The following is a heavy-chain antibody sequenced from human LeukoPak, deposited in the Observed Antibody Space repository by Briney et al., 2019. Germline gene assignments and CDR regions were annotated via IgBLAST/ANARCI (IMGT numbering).Heavy chain of an antibody. V-gene: IGHV1-2*02. D-gene: IGHD1-14*01. CDR3: ARGNRRHRAFDI. Sequence: GASVKVSCKASGYTFTGYYMHWVRQAPGQGLEWMGWINPNSGGTNYAQKFQGRVTMTRNTSISTAYMELSSLRSEDTAVYYCARGNRRHRAFDIWGQGTMVTVSS. CDR2: INPNSGGT. J-gene: IGHJ3*02. CDR1: GYTFTGYY.